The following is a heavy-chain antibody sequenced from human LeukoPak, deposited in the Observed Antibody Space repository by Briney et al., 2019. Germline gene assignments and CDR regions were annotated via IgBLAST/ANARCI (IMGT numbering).Heavy chain of an antibody. CDR1: GFTVSSNY. D-gene: IGHD6-13*01. CDR3: ARIKRGNIAAAGTVDY. J-gene: IGHJ4*02. Sequence: GGSLRLSCAASGFTVSSNYMSWVRQAPGKGLEWVSVIYSGGSTYYADSVKGRFTISRDNSKNTLYLQMNSLRAEDTAVYYCARIKRGNIAAAGTVDYSGQGTLVTVSS. CDR2: IYSGGST. V-gene: IGHV3-66*01.